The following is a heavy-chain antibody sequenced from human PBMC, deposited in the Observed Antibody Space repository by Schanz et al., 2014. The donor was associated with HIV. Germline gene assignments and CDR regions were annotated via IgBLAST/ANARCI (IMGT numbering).Heavy chain of an antibody. CDR3: AREGESSGRAGLFEL. Sequence: EVQLLESGGGLVQPGGSLRLSCAASGFTFSSYALNWVRQAPGKGLEWVSTISGSGGSTYYADSVKGRFAISREDSKNTVHLQMDSLRPEDTAVYYCAREGESSGRAGLFELWGQGAMVTVSS. CDR1: GFTFSSYA. V-gene: IGHV3-23*01. CDR2: ISGSGGST. J-gene: IGHJ3*01. D-gene: IGHD6-19*01.